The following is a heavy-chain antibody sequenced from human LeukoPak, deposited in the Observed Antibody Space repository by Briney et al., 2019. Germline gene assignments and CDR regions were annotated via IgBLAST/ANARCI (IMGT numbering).Heavy chain of an antibody. J-gene: IGHJ4*02. CDR3: ARHRPDSSGYYFDY. Sequence: SETLSLTCTVSGGSISSYYWSWIRQPPGKGLEWIGYIYYSGSTNYNPSLKSRVTISVDTSKNQFSLKLSSVTAADTAVYYCARHRPDSSGYYFDYWGQGTLVTVSS. CDR2: IYYSGST. CDR1: GGSISSYY. V-gene: IGHV4-59*08. D-gene: IGHD3-22*01.